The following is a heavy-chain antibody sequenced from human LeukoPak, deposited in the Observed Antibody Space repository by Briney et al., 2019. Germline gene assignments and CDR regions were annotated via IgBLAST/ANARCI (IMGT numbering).Heavy chain of an antibody. Sequence: SETLSLTCTVSGGSTSSYYWSWIRQPPGKGLEWIGYIYYSGSTNYNPSLKSRVTISVDTSKNQFSLKLSSVTAADTAVYYCASSRYCSGGSCYFDYWGQGTLVTVSS. CDR3: ASSRYCSGGSCYFDY. CDR2: IYYSGST. V-gene: IGHV4-59*01. J-gene: IGHJ4*02. D-gene: IGHD2-15*01. CDR1: GGSTSSYY.